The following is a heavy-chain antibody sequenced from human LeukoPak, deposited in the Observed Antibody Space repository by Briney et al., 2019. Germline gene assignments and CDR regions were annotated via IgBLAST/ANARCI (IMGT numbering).Heavy chain of an antibody. CDR3: AREVPAAIGPLDY. CDR2: IYYSGST. V-gene: IGHV4-30-4*08. J-gene: IGHJ4*02. Sequence: PSETLSLTCTVSGGSISSGDYYWSWIRQPPGKGLEWIGYIYYSGSTYYNPSLKSRVTISVDTSKNQFSLKLSSVTAADTAVYYCAREVPAAIGPLDYWGQGTLVTVSS. CDR1: GGSISSGDYY. D-gene: IGHD2-2*02.